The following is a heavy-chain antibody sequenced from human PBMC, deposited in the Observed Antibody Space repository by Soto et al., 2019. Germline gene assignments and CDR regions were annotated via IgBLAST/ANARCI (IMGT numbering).Heavy chain of an antibody. V-gene: IGHV4-39*02. CDR3: ARDGVVTAIEYFQH. Sequence: SETLSLTCTVSGGSISSSSYYWGWIRQPPGKGLEWIGSIYYSGSTYYNPSLKSRVTISVDTSKNQFSLKLSSVTAADTAVYYCARDGVVTAIEYFQHWGQGTLVTVSS. J-gene: IGHJ1*01. CDR2: IYYSGST. D-gene: IGHD2-21*02. CDR1: GGSISSSSYY.